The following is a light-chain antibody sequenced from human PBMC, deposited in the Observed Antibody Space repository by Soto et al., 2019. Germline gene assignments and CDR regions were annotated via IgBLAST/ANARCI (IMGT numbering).Light chain of an antibody. CDR2: AAS. CDR3: HQYNTNSPSWT. J-gene: IGKJ1*01. CDR1: ESVSRW. Sequence: DIQMTQSPSILSASVGDRVTITCRASESVSRWLAWYQQKQGKAPKLLIYAASTLESGVPSRFSGSGSGTDFTLTISSLQPDDFATYYCHQYNTNSPSWTFGQGTKVDIK. V-gene: IGKV1-5*01.